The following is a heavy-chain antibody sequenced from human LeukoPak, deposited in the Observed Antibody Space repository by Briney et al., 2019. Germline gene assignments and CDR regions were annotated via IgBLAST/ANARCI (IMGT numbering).Heavy chain of an antibody. V-gene: IGHV3-33*01. J-gene: IGHJ4*02. CDR2: IWYDGSNK. Sequence: GGSLRLSCAASGFIFSSYAMHWVRQAPGKGLEWVALIWYDGSNKYYADSLKGRFTISRDNSKNTLYLQMNSLRAEDTAVYYCARLVTGMRIAVAARRYFDFWGQGTLVTVSS. CDR3: ARLVTGMRIAVAARRYFDF. CDR1: GFIFSSYA. D-gene: IGHD6-19*01.